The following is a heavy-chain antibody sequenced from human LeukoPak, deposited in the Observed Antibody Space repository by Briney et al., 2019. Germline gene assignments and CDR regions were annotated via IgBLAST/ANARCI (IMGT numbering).Heavy chain of an antibody. CDR3: AKDRREIVGATFDY. D-gene: IGHD1-26*01. CDR1: GFTFSSYW. V-gene: IGHV3-23*01. CDR2: ISGSGGST. J-gene: IGHJ4*02. Sequence: QPGGSLRLSCAASGFTFSSYWMPWVRQAPGKGLVWVSAISGSGGSTYYADSVKGRFTISRDNSKNTLYLQMNSLRAEDTAVYYCAKDRREIVGATFDYWGQGTLVTVSS.